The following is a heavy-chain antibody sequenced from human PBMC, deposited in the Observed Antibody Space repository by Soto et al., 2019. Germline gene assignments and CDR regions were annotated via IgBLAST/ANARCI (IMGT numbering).Heavy chain of an antibody. CDR1: GFTFHGYT. D-gene: IGHD5-18*01. CDR3: ARPLSGYSYEPFDL. Sequence: GGSLRLSCAASGFTFHGYTMNWVRQAPGKGLEWVSSINSRSAYIYYADSVKGRFTISRDNAKNSLYLQMNSLRAEDTAMYYCARPLSGYSYEPFDLWGQGTLVTVSS. CDR2: INSRSAYI. V-gene: IGHV3-21*01. J-gene: IGHJ5*02.